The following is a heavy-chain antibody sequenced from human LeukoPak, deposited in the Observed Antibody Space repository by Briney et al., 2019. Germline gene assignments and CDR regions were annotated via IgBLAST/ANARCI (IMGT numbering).Heavy chain of an antibody. V-gene: IGHV3-30-3*01. D-gene: IGHD4-17*01. CDR1: GFTFSSYA. Sequence: GGSLRLSCAASGFTFSSYAMHWVRQAPGKGLEWVAVISYDGSNKYYADSVKGRFTISRDNSKNTLYLQMNSLRAEDTAVYYCARGRYYLDSWGQGTLVTVSS. CDR2: ISYDGSNK. J-gene: IGHJ4*02. CDR3: ARGRYYLDS.